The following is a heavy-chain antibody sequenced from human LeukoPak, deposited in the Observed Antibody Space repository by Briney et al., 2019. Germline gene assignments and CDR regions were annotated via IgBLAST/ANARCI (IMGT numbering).Heavy chain of an antibody. J-gene: IGHJ4*02. CDR3: AKGEMATIIFDY. CDR2: ISSSGSTI. Sequence: AGGSLRLSCAASGFTFSDYYMSWIRPAPGKGLEWVSYISSSGSTIYYADSVKGRFTISRDNAKNSLYLQMNSLRAEDTAVYYCAKGEMATIIFDYWGQGTLVTVSS. CDR1: GFTFSDYY. D-gene: IGHD5-24*01. V-gene: IGHV3-11*01.